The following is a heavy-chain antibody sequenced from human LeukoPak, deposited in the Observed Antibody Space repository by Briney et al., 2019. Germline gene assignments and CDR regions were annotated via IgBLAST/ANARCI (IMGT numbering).Heavy chain of an antibody. CDR2: INPNSGGT. J-gene: IGHJ4*02. CDR3: ARILLTTVTTVNVDY. CDR1: GYTFTGYY. D-gene: IGHD4-17*01. Sequence: GASVKVSCKASGYTFTGYYMHWVRQAPGQGLEWMGWINPNSGGTNYAQKFQGWVTMTRDTSISTAYMELSRLRSDDTAVYYCARILLTTVTTVNVDYWGQGTLVTVSS. V-gene: IGHV1-2*04.